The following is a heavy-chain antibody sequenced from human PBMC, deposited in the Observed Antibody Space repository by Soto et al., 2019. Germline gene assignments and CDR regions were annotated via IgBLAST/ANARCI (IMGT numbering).Heavy chain of an antibody. V-gene: IGHV1-18*01. D-gene: IGHD6-13*01. Sequence: QVQLVQSGAEVKKPGASVRVSCRASGNTFPTYGIAWVRQAPGQGLEWMGWISVYNGFTHYAQKFRGRVTVTAETSTSTVYMELRSLTSDDTAVYYCAREFEGQSSSWPFDYWGQGTLVTVSS. J-gene: IGHJ4*02. CDR3: AREFEGQSSSWPFDY. CDR1: GNTFPTYG. CDR2: ISVYNGFT.